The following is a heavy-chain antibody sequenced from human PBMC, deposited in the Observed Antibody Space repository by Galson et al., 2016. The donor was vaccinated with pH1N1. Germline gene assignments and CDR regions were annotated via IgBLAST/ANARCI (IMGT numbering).Heavy chain of an antibody. J-gene: IGHJ4*02. CDR1: GFTFSTYW. V-gene: IGHV3-7*01. Sequence: SLRLSCAASGFTFSTYWMHWVRQAPGKGLEWVANIKQDGSEKYYLDSVKGRFTISRDNAKESLSLQMNSLRAEDTAVYYCAKGGLAPGDYWGQGTLVTVSS. D-gene: IGHD6-19*01. CDR3: AKGGLAPGDY. CDR2: IKQDGSEK.